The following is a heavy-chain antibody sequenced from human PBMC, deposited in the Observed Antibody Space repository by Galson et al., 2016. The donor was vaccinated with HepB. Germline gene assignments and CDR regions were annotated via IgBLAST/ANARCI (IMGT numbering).Heavy chain of an antibody. V-gene: IGHV3-30*18. CDR1: GFTFSGYA. Sequence: SLRLSCAASGFTFSGYAMHWVRQAPGKGLEWVAVVSYDGGNTYYADSVKGRFTISRDNSKNTLHLQMNSLRSEDTAVYYCAKNDILVGYSAFDYWGQGTLVTVSS. J-gene: IGHJ4*02. CDR2: VSYDGGNT. CDR3: AKNDILVGYSAFDY. D-gene: IGHD3-9*01.